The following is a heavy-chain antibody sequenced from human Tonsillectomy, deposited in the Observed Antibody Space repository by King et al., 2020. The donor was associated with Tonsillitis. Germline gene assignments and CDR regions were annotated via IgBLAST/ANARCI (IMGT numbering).Heavy chain of an antibody. J-gene: IGHJ4*02. CDR1: GYTFSGYH. V-gene: IGHV1-2*02. CDR2: INPNSGGT. Sequence: QLVQSGAEVKKPGASVKVSCKASGYTFSGYHIHWVRQAPGQGLEWMGWINPNSGGTNYAQKFQGRVTMTRDTSINTVYMELSRLLSDDTAVYYCAARDRTWYWGQGNLVTVSS. CDR3: AARDRTWY.